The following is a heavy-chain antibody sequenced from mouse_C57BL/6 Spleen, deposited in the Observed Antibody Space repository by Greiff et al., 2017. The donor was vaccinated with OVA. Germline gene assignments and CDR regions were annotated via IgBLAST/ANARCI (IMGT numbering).Heavy chain of an antibody. CDR3: ARAGITTVVAGDY. J-gene: IGHJ2*01. CDR2: IDPSDSYT. D-gene: IGHD1-1*01. Sequence: QVQLQQSGAELVKPGASVKLSCKASGYTFTSYWMQWVKQRPGQGLVWIGEIDPSDSYTNYNQKFKGKATLTVDTSSSTAYMQLSSLTSEDSAVYYCARAGITTVVAGDYWGQGTTLTVSS. V-gene: IGHV1-50*01. CDR1: GYTFTSYW.